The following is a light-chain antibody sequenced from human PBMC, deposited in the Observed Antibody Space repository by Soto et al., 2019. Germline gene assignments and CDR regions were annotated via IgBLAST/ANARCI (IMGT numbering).Light chain of an antibody. CDR3: LQHNTYPWK. Sequence: DIQMTQSPSAMSASVGDRVTITCRASQGIRNYLAWFQQKPGKIPKRLIYNASSLQNGVPSRFSGSGSGTEFTLTISSLQPEDFATYYCLQHNTYPWKFGQGTKVEVK. V-gene: IGKV1-17*03. CDR1: QGIRNY. J-gene: IGKJ1*01. CDR2: NAS.